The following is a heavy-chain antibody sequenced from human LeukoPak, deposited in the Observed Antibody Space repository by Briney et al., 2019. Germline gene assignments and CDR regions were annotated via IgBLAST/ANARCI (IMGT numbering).Heavy chain of an antibody. CDR1: GFTFSTYA. CDR2: INHSGTT. J-gene: IGHJ6*02. V-gene: IGHV4-34*08. CDR3: ANSRMYYESSGWNYGMDV. D-gene: IGHD3-22*01. Sequence: PGGSLRLSCAASGFTFSTYATSWVRQPPGKGLEWIGEINHSGTTNYNPSLKSRVTISLDTSKNQFFLKLSSVTAADTAVYYCANSRMYYESSGWNYGMDVWGQGTTVTVSS.